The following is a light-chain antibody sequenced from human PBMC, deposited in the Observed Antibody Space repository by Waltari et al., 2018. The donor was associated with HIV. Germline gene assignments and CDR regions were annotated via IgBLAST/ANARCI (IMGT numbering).Light chain of an antibody. CDR1: QSIRSNY. CDR3: QHFGGLFYT. Sequence: VLTQSPGTLSLSPGDRATLSCRASQSIRSNYLAWYQQKPGQAPRLLIYGASSRATGIPDRFSGSGSGTDFTLTVSRLEPEDFALYYCQHFGGLFYTFGQGTKLEIK. CDR2: GAS. J-gene: IGKJ2*01. V-gene: IGKV3-20*01.